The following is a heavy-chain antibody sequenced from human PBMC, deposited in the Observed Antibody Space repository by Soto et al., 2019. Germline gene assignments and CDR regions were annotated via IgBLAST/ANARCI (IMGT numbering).Heavy chain of an antibody. V-gene: IGHV4-4*07. Sequence: SQTLPLTCTVSGGSLSSYYWSWIRQPAGKGLEWIGRIYTSGSTNYKPSLKSRVTMSVDTSKNQFSLKLSSVTAADTAVYYCARDLELFRRGFDPWGQGTLVTVS. CDR2: IYTSGST. CDR3: ARDLELFRRGFDP. J-gene: IGHJ5*02. CDR1: GGSLSSYY. D-gene: IGHD1-26*01.